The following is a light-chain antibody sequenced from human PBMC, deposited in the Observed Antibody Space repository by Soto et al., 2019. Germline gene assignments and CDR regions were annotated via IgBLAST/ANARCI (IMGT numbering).Light chain of an antibody. Sequence: EIVLTQSPGTVSLSPGERATLSCRASQSVSSRNLAWYRQKPGQAPSLLIFGASNRATGIPDRFRGSGSGTDLTLTISRLEPEDCAVYYCLRYGDSPPAYTFGQGTKLEIK. J-gene: IGKJ2*01. CDR1: QSVSSRN. CDR2: GAS. V-gene: IGKV3-20*01. CDR3: LRYGDSPPAYT.